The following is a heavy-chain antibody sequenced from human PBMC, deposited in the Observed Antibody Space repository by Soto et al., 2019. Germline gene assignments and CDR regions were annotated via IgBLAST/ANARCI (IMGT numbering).Heavy chain of an antibody. J-gene: IGHJ6*02. D-gene: IGHD3-10*01. CDR3: ARDLAGIWFGELYYGMDV. CDR1: GFTFSSYG. Sequence: QVQLVESGGGVVQPGRSLRLSCAASGFTFSSYGMHWVRQAPGKGLEWVAVIWYDGSNKYYADSVKGRFTISRDNSKNPLYLQMNSLRAEDTAVYYCARDLAGIWFGELYYGMDVWGQGTTVTVSS. V-gene: IGHV3-33*01. CDR2: IWYDGSNK.